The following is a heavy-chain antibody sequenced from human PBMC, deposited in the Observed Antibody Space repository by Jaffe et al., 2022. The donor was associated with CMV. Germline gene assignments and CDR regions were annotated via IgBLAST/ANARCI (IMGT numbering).Heavy chain of an antibody. CDR3: VRDDFWSGFAFDP. J-gene: IGHJ5*02. D-gene: IGHD3-3*01. Sequence: EVQLVESGGGLVQPGGSLRLSCAVSGFTVNNNYMSWVRQAPGKGLEWVSFIHSSGTTYYADSVKGRFTISRDTSKNTLYLQMNSLRADDTAVYFCVRDDFWSGFAFDPWGQGTLVTVSS. V-gene: IGHV3-66*01. CDR2: IHSSGTT. CDR1: GFTVNNNY.